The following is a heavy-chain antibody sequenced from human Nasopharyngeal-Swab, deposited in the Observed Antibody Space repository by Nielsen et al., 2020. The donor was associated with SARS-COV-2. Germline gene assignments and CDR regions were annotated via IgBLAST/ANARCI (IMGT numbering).Heavy chain of an antibody. CDR1: GYSFNNHA. J-gene: IGHJ5*02. Sequence: ASVKVSCKASGYSFNNHAINWVRQAPGQGLEWMGWINTNTGNPTYAQGFAGRFVFSLDTSVSTAYLQISSLKPEDTAVYYCAREDDYADYYWFDPWGQGTLVTVSS. CDR2: INTNTGNP. D-gene: IGHD4-17*01. CDR3: AREDDYADYYWFDP. V-gene: IGHV7-4-1*02.